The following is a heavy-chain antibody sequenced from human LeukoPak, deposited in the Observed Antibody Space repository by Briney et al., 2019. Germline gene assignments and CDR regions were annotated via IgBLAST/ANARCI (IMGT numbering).Heavy chain of an antibody. CDR2: ISSSSSTI. D-gene: IGHD7-27*01. CDR1: GFTFSSYS. CDR3: AKPDPELGIAPFDY. J-gene: IGHJ4*02. V-gene: IGHV3-48*04. Sequence: GGSLRLSCAASGFTFSSYSMNWVRQAPGKGLEWVSYISSSSSTIYYADSVKGRFTISRDNAKNSPYLQMNSLRAEDMAVYYCAKPDPELGIAPFDYWGQGTLVTVSS.